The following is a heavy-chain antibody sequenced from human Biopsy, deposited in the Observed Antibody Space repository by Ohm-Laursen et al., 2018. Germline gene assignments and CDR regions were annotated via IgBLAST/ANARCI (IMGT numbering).Heavy chain of an antibody. CDR2: ISWSSDSI. Sequence: SSLRLSCAASGFRFDNTGMHWVRQGPGKGLEWVAGISWSSDSITYAKSVTGRFTIPRDNGENSLYLQMNSLRPEDTALYYCTKNTQWEGSGYLDAFHIWGHGAMVTVSS. J-gene: IGHJ3*02. D-gene: IGHD3-22*01. CDR1: GFRFDNTG. V-gene: IGHV3-9*01. CDR3: TKNTQWEGSGYLDAFHI.